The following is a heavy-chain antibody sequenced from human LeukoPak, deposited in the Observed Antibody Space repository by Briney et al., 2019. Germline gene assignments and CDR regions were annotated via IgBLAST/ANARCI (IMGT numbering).Heavy chain of an antibody. CDR1: GFTFSSYT. CDR3: AREAGYCSSTSCEEDYYYYYMDV. D-gene: IGHD2-2*03. J-gene: IGHJ6*03. CDR2: ITGSSAYI. V-gene: IGHV3-21*01. Sequence: GGSLRLSCAASGFTFSSYTMNWVRQAPGKGLELVSSITGSSAYIFYADSVKGRFTVSRDNATNSLYPQMNSLRAEDTAVYYCAREAGYCSSTSCEEDYYYYYMDVWGKGTTVTVSS.